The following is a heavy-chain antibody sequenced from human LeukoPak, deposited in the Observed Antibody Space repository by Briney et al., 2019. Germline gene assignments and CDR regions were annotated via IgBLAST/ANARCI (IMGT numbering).Heavy chain of an antibody. Sequence: PSETLSLTCTVSGGSISSYYWSWIRQPPGKGLEWIGYIYYSGSTNYNPSLKSRVTISVDTSKNQFSLKLSSVTAADTAVYYCARVAHTYGSGRYAVYGMDVWGQGTTVTVSS. CDR2: IYYSGST. CDR1: GGSISSYY. J-gene: IGHJ6*02. D-gene: IGHD3-10*01. V-gene: IGHV4-59*01. CDR3: ARVAHTYGSGRYAVYGMDV.